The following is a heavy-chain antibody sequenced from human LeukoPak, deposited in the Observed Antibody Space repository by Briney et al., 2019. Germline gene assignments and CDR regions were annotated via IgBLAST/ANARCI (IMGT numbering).Heavy chain of an antibody. Sequence: GESLKISCKGSGYSFTSYWIGWVRQMPGKGLEWMGIIYPDDSDTRYSPSFQGQVTISADKSISTAYLQWSSLKASDTAMYYCARQVAHYYYYMDVWGKGTTVTVSS. V-gene: IGHV5-51*01. CDR3: ARQVAHYYYYMDV. J-gene: IGHJ6*03. CDR1: GYSFTSYW. CDR2: IYPDDSDT.